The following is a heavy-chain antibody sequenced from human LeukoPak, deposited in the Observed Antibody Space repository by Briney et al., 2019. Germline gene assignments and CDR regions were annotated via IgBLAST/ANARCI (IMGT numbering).Heavy chain of an antibody. J-gene: IGHJ4*01. Sequence: GGSLRLSCEATGFTSNTNSMHWVRQAPGKGLERVSPINSDGTTTISAASVKGRFTISRDNARKRLYLQMNSLRAEDTAVFYCARGSVMGGQGILVTVSS. CDR2: INSDGTTT. D-gene: IGHD3-16*01. CDR1: GFTSNTNS. CDR3: ARGSVM. V-gene: IGHV3-74*01.